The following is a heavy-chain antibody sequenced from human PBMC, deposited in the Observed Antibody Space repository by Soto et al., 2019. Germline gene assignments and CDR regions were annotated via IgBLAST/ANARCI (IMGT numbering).Heavy chain of an antibody. CDR2: ISYDGNNK. CDR3: ARDLSGGPADYYFDY. V-gene: IGHV3-30-3*01. Sequence: GGSLRLSCAASGFTFSSYAIHWARQAPGKGLEWVAVISYDGNNKYSADSVKGRFTISRDNSKNTLYLQMNSLRAEDTAVYYCARDLSGGPADYYFDYWGQGTLVTVSS. D-gene: IGHD2-2*01. CDR1: GFTFSSYA. J-gene: IGHJ4*02.